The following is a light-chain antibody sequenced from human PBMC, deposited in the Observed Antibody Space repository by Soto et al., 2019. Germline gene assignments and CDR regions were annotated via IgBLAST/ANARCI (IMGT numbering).Light chain of an antibody. V-gene: IGKV3-11*01. CDR1: QSITNNY. J-gene: IGKJ1*01. CDR2: DAS. CDR3: QQRSNWLWT. Sequence: EIVLTQSPGTLSLSPGDRATLSCRASQSITNNYLAWYQQKPGQAPRLLIYDASNRATGIPARFSGSGSGTDFTLTISSLEPEDFAVYYCQQRSNWLWTFGQGTKVDI.